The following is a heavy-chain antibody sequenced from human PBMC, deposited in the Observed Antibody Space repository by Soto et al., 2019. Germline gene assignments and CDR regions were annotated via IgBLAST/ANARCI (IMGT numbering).Heavy chain of an antibody. CDR1: GGSISSYY. V-gene: IGHV4-59*08. CDR3: ARRWDYGDYGGFDS. J-gene: IGHJ4*02. D-gene: IGHD4-17*01. CDR2: IHYSGST. Sequence: SETLSLTCTVSGGSISSYYWSWIRQPPGKGLEWIGYIHYSGSTNYNPSLKSRVTISVDTSKNQFSLKLTSVTAADTTMYYCARRWDYGDYGGFDSWGQGTLVTSPQ.